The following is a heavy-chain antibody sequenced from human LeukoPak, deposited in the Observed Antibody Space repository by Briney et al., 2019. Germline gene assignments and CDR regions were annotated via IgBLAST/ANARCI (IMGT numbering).Heavy chain of an antibody. J-gene: IGHJ3*02. CDR1: GFTFSSYA. Sequence: PGGSLRLSCAASGFTFSSYAMSWVRQAPGKGLEWVSAISGSGGSTYYADSVKGRFTISRDNSKNTLYLQMNSLRAEDTAVYYCAKAYGHSSSWPDAFDIWGQGTMVTVSS. CDR3: AKAYGHSSSWPDAFDI. CDR2: ISGSGGST. V-gene: IGHV3-23*01. D-gene: IGHD6-13*01.